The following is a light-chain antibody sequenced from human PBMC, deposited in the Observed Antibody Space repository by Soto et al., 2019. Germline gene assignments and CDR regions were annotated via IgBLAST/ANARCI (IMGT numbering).Light chain of an antibody. Sequence: DIQMTQTPSSVSASVGDRVTIAGRASQDIGDWLIWYQQKPGKAPKVLIYAATNRQSGAPSRFSGSASGTDFTLTISNLQPEDFATYYCQQGKSFPITFGQGTRLE. CDR1: QDIGDW. V-gene: IGKV1-12*01. J-gene: IGKJ5*01. CDR2: AAT. CDR3: QQGKSFPIT.